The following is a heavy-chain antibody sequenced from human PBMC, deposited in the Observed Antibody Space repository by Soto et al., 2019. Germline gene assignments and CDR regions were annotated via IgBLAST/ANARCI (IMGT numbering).Heavy chain of an antibody. CDR3: AILTTVVTPGRLFDY. Sequence: PSETLSLTCTVSGGSISSSSYYWGWIRQPPGKGLEWIGSIYYSGSTYYNPSLKSRVTISVDTSKNQFSLKLSSVTAADTAVYYCAILTTVVTPGRLFDYWGQGTLVTVSS. CDR2: IYYSGST. J-gene: IGHJ4*02. V-gene: IGHV4-39*01. D-gene: IGHD4-17*01. CDR1: GGSISSSSYY.